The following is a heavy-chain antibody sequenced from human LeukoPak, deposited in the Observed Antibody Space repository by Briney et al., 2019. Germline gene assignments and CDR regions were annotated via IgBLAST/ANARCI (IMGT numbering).Heavy chain of an antibody. V-gene: IGHV4-61*02. CDR3: ARGLRGFYGSGSYPSNYYYYYMGV. CDR1: GGSISSGSYY. CDR2: IYTSGST. D-gene: IGHD3-10*01. Sequence: SETLSLTCTVSGGSISSGSYYWSWIRQPAGKGLEWIGRIYTSGSTNYNPSLKSRVTISVDTSKNQFSLKLSSVTAADTAVYYCARGLRGFYGSGSYPSNYYYYYMGVWGKGTTVTVSS. J-gene: IGHJ6*03.